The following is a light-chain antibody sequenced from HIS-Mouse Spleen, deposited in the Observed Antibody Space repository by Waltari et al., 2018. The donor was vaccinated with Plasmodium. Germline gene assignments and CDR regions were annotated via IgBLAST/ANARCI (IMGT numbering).Light chain of an antibody. CDR3: QQRSNWPFT. V-gene: IGKV3-11*01. Sequence: IVLTQSPATLSLSPGERANLSRRASQSVSSYLAWYQQKPGQAPRLLIYDASNRATGIPARFSGSGSGTDFTLTISSLEPEDFAVYYCQQRSNWPFTFGPVTKVDIK. CDR1: QSVSSY. J-gene: IGKJ3*01. CDR2: DAS.